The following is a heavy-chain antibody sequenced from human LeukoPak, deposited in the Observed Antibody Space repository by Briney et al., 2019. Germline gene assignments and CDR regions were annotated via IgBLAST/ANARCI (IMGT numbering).Heavy chain of an antibody. Sequence: SETLSLTCAVYGGSFSGYYWSWIRQPPGKGLGWIGEINHSGSTNYNPSLKSRVTISVDTSKNQFSLKLSSVTAADTAVYYCARGFVPAAISTPFDYWGQGTLVTVSS. CDR1: GGSFSGYY. J-gene: IGHJ4*02. CDR3: ARGFVPAAISTPFDY. CDR2: INHSGST. V-gene: IGHV4-34*01. D-gene: IGHD2-2*02.